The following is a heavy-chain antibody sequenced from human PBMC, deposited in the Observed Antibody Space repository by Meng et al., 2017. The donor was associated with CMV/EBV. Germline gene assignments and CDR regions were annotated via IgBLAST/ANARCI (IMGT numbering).Heavy chain of an antibody. Sequence: VSVKVSCKASGYTFTSYDINWVRQATGQGLEWMGWMNPNSGNTGYAQKFQGRVTITRNTSISTAYMELSSLRSEDTAVYYCARRPSCSSPNYYYYGMDVWGQGTTVTVSS. CDR2: MNPNSGNT. CDR1: GYTFTSYD. V-gene: IGHV1-8*03. CDR3: ARRPSCSSPNYYYYGMDV. J-gene: IGHJ6*02. D-gene: IGHD6-13*01.